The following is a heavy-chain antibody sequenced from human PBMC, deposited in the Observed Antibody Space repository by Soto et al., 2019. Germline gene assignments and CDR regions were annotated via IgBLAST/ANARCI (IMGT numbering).Heavy chain of an antibody. D-gene: IGHD6-6*01. CDR2: ISGSGGST. J-gene: IGHJ6*02. CDR1: GFTFSSYA. CDR3: AKAQSIAARPSWYYYGMDV. V-gene: IGHV3-23*01. Sequence: PGGSLILSCAASGFTFSSYAMSWVRQAPGKGLEWVSAISGSGGSTYYADSVKGRFTISRDNSKNTLYLQMNSLRAEDTAVYYCAKAQSIAARPSWYYYGMDVWGQGTTVTVSS.